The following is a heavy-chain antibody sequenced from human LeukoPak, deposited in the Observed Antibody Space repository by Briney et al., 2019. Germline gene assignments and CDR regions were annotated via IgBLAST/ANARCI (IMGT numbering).Heavy chain of an antibody. D-gene: IGHD2-21*01. Sequence: ASVKVSCKVSGYTLTELSMHWVRQAPGKGLEWMGGFDPEDGETIYAQKFQGRVTMTEDTSTDTAYMELSSLRSEDTAMYYCATDPSRIYSVGVFDIWGQGTMVTVSS. V-gene: IGHV1-24*01. CDR2: FDPEDGET. CDR3: ATDPSRIYSVGVFDI. CDR1: GYTLTELS. J-gene: IGHJ3*02.